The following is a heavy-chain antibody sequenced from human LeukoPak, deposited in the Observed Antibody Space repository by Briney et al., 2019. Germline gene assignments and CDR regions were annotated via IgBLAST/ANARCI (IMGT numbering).Heavy chain of an antibody. J-gene: IGHJ4*02. CDR3: STYYFDNSVYLVY. Sequence: KPGGSLRLSCAASGFTFSNAQMSWVRQAPGKRLEWIGRIKREIDGATTDYAAPVRGRFTISRDDSKNTLYLQMNSLTAEDTAVYYCSTYYFDNSVYLVYWGQGALVTVSS. CDR1: GFTFSNAQ. CDR2: IKREIDGATT. D-gene: IGHD3-22*01. V-gene: IGHV3-15*01.